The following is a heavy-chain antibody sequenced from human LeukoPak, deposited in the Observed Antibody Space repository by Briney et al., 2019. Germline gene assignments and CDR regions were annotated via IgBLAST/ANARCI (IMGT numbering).Heavy chain of an antibody. D-gene: IGHD6-19*01. V-gene: IGHV3-48*01. J-gene: IGHJ1*01. Sequence: QPGGSLRLSCAASGFTFSSYPMNWVRQAPGKGLEWVAYVSGTTNTIYYSDSVQGRFTISRDNGKNSMYLQMNRLRAEDTAVYYCAREEGLKGYNSGWYRYFQHWGQGTLVTVSS. CDR2: VSGTTNTI. CDR3: AREEGLKGYNSGWYRYFQH. CDR1: GFTFSSYP.